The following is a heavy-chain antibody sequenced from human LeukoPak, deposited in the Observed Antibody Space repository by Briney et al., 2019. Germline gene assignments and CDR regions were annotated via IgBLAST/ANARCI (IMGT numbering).Heavy chain of an antibody. Sequence: PSETLSLTCTVSGGSISSYYWSWIRQPPGKGLEWIGYIYYSGSTNYNPSLKSRVTISVGTSKNQFSLKLSSVTAADTAVYYCARGTSYYDYVWGSYRYYYFDYWGQGTLVTVSS. CDR2: IYYSGST. CDR3: ARGTSYYDYVWGSYRYYYFDY. J-gene: IGHJ4*02. D-gene: IGHD3-16*02. V-gene: IGHV4-59*01. CDR1: GGSISSYY.